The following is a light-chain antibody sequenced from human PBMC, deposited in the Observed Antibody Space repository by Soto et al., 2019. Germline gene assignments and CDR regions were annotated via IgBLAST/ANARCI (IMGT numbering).Light chain of an antibody. CDR2: KGT. J-gene: IGLJ1*01. CDR3: CSSAPKSTDV. V-gene: IGLV2-23*01. Sequence: QSALAQPASVSGSPGQSITISCTGTSSDVGAYNSVSWYQQHPHRAPQVIIYKGTQRPSGVSNRFSGSTSGNAASLTISALQTDDEADYFCCSSAPKSTDVCGTGTNATVL. CDR1: SSDVGAYNS.